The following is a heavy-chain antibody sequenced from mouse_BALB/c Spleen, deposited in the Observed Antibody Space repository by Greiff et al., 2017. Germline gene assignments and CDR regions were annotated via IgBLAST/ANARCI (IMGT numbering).Heavy chain of an antibody. V-gene: IGHV1-69*02. CDR1: GYTFTSYW. Sequence: VQLQQPGAELVRPGASVKLSCKASGYTFTSYWINWVKQRPGQGLEWIGNIYPSDSYTNYNQKFKDKATLTVDKSSSTAYMQLSSPTSEDSAVYYCTTYGYGFAYWGQGTLVTVSA. CDR3: TTYGYGFAY. J-gene: IGHJ3*01. CDR2: IYPSDSYT. D-gene: IGHD1-2*01.